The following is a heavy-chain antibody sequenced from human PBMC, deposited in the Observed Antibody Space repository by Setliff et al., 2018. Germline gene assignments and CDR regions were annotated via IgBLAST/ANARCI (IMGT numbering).Heavy chain of an antibody. CDR2: ICSSSSYI. CDR1: GFTFSSYS. D-gene: IGHD5-18*01. CDR3: ARAADSYGPPRSYMDV. Sequence: GGSLRLSCAASGFTFSSYSLNWVRQAPGKGLAWVSFICSSSSYIYYADSVQGRFTISRDNAKNSLYLQMNSLRAEDTALYYCARAADSYGPPRSYMDVWGKGTTVTVSS. J-gene: IGHJ6*03. V-gene: IGHV3-21*01.